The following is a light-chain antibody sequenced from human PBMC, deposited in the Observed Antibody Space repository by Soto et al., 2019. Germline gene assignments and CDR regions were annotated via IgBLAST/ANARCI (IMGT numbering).Light chain of an antibody. J-gene: IGKJ1*01. CDR1: QSISRW. CDR2: ETS. CDR3: QQYKDYWT. V-gene: IGKV1-5*03. Sequence: QMTHSVSSLSAYVGDKVTITCRASQSISRWLAWYQQKPGKAPKLLIYETSSLEDGVPSRFTGSGSGTEFSLTITSLQPEDFASYYCQQYKDYWTFGQGTKVDI.